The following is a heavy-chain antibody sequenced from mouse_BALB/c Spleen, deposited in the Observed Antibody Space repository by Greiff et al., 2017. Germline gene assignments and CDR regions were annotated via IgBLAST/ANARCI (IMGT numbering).Heavy chain of an antibody. CDR2: INPYNDGT. CDR3: ARAYYYGSSQGYFDV. CDR1: GYTFTSYV. Sequence: LQESGPELVKPGASVKMSCKASGYTFTSYVMHWVKQKPGQGLEWIGYINPYNDGTKYNEKFKGKATLTSDKSSSTAYMELSSLTSEDSAVYYCARAYYYGSSQGYFDVWGAGTTVTVSS. D-gene: IGHD1-1*01. V-gene: IGHV1-14*01. J-gene: IGHJ1*01.